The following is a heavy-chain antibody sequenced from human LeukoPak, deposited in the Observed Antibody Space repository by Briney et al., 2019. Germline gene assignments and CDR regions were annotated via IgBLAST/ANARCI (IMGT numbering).Heavy chain of an antibody. CDR3: AKDIRYDYGGNRAEYFQH. Sequence: GGSLRLSCAASGFTFDDYAMHWVRQAPGKGLEWVSLISGDGGSTYYADSVKGRFTISRDNSKNSLYLQMNSLRTEDTALYYCAKDIRYDYGGNRAEYFQHWGQGTLVTVSS. V-gene: IGHV3-43*02. CDR2: ISGDGGST. D-gene: IGHD4-23*01. J-gene: IGHJ1*01. CDR1: GFTFDDYA.